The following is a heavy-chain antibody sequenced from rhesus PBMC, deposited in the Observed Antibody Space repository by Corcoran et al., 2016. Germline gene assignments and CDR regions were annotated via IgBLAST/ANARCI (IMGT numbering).Heavy chain of an antibody. CDR1: GYSISRGYY. CDR3: ARVGSSWSEWDTVGTEWYFDL. D-gene: IGHD5-42*01. CDR2: IYGSGGSN. Sequence: QVQLQESGPGLVKPSETLSLTCAVSGYSISRGYYWGWIRHPPGKGLEGLGRIYGSGGSNYLNPSLKSRVTLSVDTSKNQFSRKLSSVTAADTAVYYCARVGSSWSEWDTVGTEWYFDLWGPGTPITISS. J-gene: IGHJ2*01. V-gene: IGHV4S14*01.